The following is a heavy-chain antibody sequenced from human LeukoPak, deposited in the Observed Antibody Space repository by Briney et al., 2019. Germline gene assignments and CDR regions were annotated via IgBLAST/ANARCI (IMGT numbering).Heavy chain of an antibody. CDR3: VSSSLLFDY. CDR2: IYYSGST. V-gene: IGHV4-39*01. D-gene: IGHD6-13*01. J-gene: IGHJ4*02. Sequence: SGTLSLTCTVSGGSISSSSYYWGWIRQPPGKGLEWIGSIYYSGSTYYNPSLKSRVTISVDTSKNQFSLKLSSVTAADTAVYYCVSSSLLFDYWGQGTLVTVSS. CDR1: GGSISSSSYY.